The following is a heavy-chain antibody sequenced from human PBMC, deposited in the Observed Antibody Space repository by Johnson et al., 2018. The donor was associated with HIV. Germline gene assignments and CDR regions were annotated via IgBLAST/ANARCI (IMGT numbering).Heavy chain of an antibody. D-gene: IGHD2-2*01. CDR1: GFAFDDYG. J-gene: IGHJ3*02. V-gene: IGHV3-20*04. CDR2: INWNGGST. CDR3: ARPRVAVLPAGAFDI. Sequence: VQLVESGGGVVRPGGSLRLSCAASGFAFDDYGMSWVRQAPGKGLDWVSGINWNGGSTGYAGSVKGRFNISRDNDKNSLYLQMYSRRAEDTAVYYCARPRVAVLPAGAFDIWGPGTMVTVSS.